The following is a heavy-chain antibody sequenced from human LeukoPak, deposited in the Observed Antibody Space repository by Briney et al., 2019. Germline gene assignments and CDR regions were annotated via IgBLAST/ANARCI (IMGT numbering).Heavy chain of an antibody. Sequence: GGSLRLSCAASGFTFSSSAMSWVRQVPGKGLEWVSGISASGGSTSYADSVKGRFTISRDNSKNTLYLQMNSLRAEDTAVYYCARGIYWFDPWGQGTLVTVSS. CDR3: ARGIYWFDP. CDR1: GFTFSSSA. V-gene: IGHV3-23*01. J-gene: IGHJ5*02. CDR2: ISASGGST.